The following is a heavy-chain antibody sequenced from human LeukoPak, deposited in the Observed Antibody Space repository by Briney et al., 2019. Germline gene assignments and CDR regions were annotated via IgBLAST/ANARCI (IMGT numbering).Heavy chain of an antibody. Sequence: PSETLSLTCAVYGGSFSGYYWSWIRQPAGKGLEWIGRIYISGGTKYNPSLKSRVTMSLDTSKNQFSLKLSSVTAADTAVYYCARHPRSIGYSSGWLPHTPGWFDPWGQGTLVTVSS. CDR2: IYISGGT. D-gene: IGHD6-19*01. V-gene: IGHV4-59*10. CDR3: ARHPRSIGYSSGWLPHTPGWFDP. J-gene: IGHJ5*02. CDR1: GGSFSGYY.